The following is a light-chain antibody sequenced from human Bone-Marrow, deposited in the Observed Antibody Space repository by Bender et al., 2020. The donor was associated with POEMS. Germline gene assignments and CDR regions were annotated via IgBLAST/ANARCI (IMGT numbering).Light chain of an antibody. Sequence: QSVLTQPPSASGTPGQRVTISCSGSNSNIGTNAVNWYQQFPGTAPKNLIYSDNQRPSGVPDRFYAFKSGTSASLAISGLQSEDEADYYCAAWDAGLGGGVFGGGTKLTVL. CDR3: AAWDAGLGGGV. CDR2: SDN. CDR1: NSNIGTNA. J-gene: IGLJ3*02. V-gene: IGLV1-44*01.